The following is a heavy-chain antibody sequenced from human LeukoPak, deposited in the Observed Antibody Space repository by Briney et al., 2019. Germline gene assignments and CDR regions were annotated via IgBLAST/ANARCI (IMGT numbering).Heavy chain of an antibody. J-gene: IGHJ3*02. D-gene: IGHD3-22*01. V-gene: IGHV3-66*01. CDR2: IYSGGST. CDR1: GFTVSSNY. Sequence: GGSLRLSCAASGFTVSSNYMSWVRQAPGKGLEWVSVIYSGGSTYYADSVKVRFTISRDNSKNTLYLQMNSLRAEDTAVYYCARVRNYDSSGYYSLDAFDIWGQGTMVTVSS. CDR3: ARVRNYDSSGYYSLDAFDI.